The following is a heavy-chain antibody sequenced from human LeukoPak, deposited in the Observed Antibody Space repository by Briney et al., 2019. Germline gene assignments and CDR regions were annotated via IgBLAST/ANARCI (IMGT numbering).Heavy chain of an antibody. Sequence: GGSLRLSCAASGFTFSSYSMNWVRQAPGKGLEWVSSISSSSSYIYYADSVKGRFTISRDNAKNSLYLQMNSLRAEDTAVYYWARWGGKWLGDLFNRWFAPWGQGTLVTVPS. V-gene: IGHV3-21*01. CDR1: GFTFSSYS. J-gene: IGHJ5*02. CDR2: ISSSSSYI. CDR3: ARWGGKWLGDLFNRWFAP. D-gene: IGHD3-10*01.